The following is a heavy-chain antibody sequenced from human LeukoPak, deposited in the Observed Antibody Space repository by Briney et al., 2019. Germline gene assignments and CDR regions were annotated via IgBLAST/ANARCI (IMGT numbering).Heavy chain of an antibody. CDR2: INHSGST. V-gene: IGHV4-34*01. CDR3: ARRRPHYYDSSGYYD. Sequence: SETLSLTCAVYGGSFSGYYWSWIRQPPGKGLEWIGEINHSGSTNYNPSLKSRVTISVDTSKNQFSLKLSSVTAADTAVYYCARRRPHYYDSSGYYDWGQGTLVTVSS. D-gene: IGHD3-22*01. J-gene: IGHJ4*02. CDR1: GGSFSGYY.